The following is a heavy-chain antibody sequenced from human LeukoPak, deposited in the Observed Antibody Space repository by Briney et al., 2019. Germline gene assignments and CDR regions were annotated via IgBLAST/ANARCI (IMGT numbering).Heavy chain of an antibody. D-gene: IGHD5-24*01. CDR2: IWNDGSNS. V-gene: IGHV3-33*01. J-gene: IGHJ4*02. Sequence: PGGSLRLSCAAFGFTFSSFGMHWVRQAPGKGLEWVAVIWNDGSNSYYADSVKGRFTISRDNAKNTLYLQMNSLRPEDTAVYYCASSMAYNCLDYWGQGTLVTVSS. CDR3: ASSMAYNCLDY. CDR1: GFTFSSFG.